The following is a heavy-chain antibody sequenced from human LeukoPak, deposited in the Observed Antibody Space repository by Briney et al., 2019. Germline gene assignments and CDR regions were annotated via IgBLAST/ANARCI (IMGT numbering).Heavy chain of an antibody. CDR1: GYTFTSYY. J-gene: IGHJ4*02. Sequence: SVTVSCKASGYTFTSYYIHWVRQAPGQGLEWMGIVNPNGGSTNYAQKFQGRITMTRDTSTSTVYMELSSLRSEDTAVYYCAKLFSPYDSSASSDYWGQGTLVTVSS. CDR3: AKLFSPYDSSASSDY. V-gene: IGHV1-46*01. D-gene: IGHD3-22*01. CDR2: VNPNGGST.